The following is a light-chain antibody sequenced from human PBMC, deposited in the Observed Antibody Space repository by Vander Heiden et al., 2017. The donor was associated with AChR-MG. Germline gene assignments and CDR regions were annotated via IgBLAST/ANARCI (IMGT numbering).Light chain of an antibody. CDR1: QSVSNF. CDR2: DAS. V-gene: IGKV3-11*01. J-gene: IGKJ1*01. Sequence: EVLLSQSPATVSLTPGATATLSCRASQSVSNFLAWYQKRPGQGPRLLIYDASSRAAGVPGRFSGSGSGSDFTLTISRLQPDDFAVYYCHQHSSWPRTFGQRTKVEI. CDR3: HQHSSWPRT.